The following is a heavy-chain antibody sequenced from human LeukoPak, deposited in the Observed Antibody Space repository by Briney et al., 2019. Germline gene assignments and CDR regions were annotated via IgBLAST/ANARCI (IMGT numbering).Heavy chain of an antibody. D-gene: IGHD6-13*01. V-gene: IGHV4-34*01. CDR3: ARGQTAAGTNDFDY. CDR2: INHSGST. CDR1: GGSFSGYY. J-gene: IGHJ4*03. Sequence: SETLSLTCAVYGGSFSGYYWSWIRQPPGKGLEWIGEINHSGSTNYNPSLKSRVTISVDTSKNQFSLKLSSVTAADTAVYYCARGQTAAGTNDFDYWGQGTPVTVSS.